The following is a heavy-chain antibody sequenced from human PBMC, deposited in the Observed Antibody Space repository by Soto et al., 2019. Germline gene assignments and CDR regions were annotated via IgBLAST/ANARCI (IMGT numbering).Heavy chain of an antibody. CDR1: GYTFTSYA. CDR3: ARSSVVVTALDY. D-gene: IGHD2-21*02. Sequence: QVKLVQSGAEEKKPGASVKVSCKASGYTFTSYAMHWVRQAPGQRLEWMGWINAGNGNTKYSQKFQGRVTITRDTSASTAYMELSSLRSEDTAVYYCARSSVVVTALDYWGQGTLVTVSS. CDR2: INAGNGNT. J-gene: IGHJ4*02. V-gene: IGHV1-3*05.